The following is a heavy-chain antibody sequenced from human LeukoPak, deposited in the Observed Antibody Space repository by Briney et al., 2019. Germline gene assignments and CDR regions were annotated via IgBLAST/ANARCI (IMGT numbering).Heavy chain of an antibody. V-gene: IGHV3-30*09. CDR3: ARGGEETDY. CDR1: GFTFSSYA. J-gene: IGHJ4*02. Sequence: GGSLRLSCAASGFTFSSYAMNWVRQAPGKGLEWVTIISYDGSSKYYADSVKGRFAISRDNSKNTLYLQMNSLRADDTALYYCARGGEETDYWGQGTLVTVSS. CDR2: ISYDGSSK. D-gene: IGHD4-17*01.